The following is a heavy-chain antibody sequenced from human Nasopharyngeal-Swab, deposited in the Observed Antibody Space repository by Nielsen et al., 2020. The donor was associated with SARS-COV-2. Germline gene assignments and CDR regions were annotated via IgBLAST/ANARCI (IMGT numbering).Heavy chain of an antibody. Sequence: GESLKISCAASGSTFSSYGMHWVRQAPGKGLEWVAVIWYDGSNKYYADSVKGRFTISRDNSKNTLYLQMNSLRAEDTAVYYCARERGEYGDYWGEAFDIWGQGTMVTVSS. D-gene: IGHD4-17*01. J-gene: IGHJ3*02. CDR1: GSTFSSYG. V-gene: IGHV3-33*01. CDR3: ARERGEYGDYWGEAFDI. CDR2: IWYDGSNK.